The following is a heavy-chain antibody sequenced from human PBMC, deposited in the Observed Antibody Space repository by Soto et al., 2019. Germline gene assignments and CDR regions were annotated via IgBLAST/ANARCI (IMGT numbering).Heavy chain of an antibody. Sequence: LSLTCTVSGGSVSSGSYYWSWIRQSPGKGLEWIGYIYYSGSTNYNPSLKSRVTISVDTSKNQFSLKLSSVTAADTAVYYCAGQGVDYYGSGLEYYFDYWGQGTLVTVS. J-gene: IGHJ4*02. CDR2: IYYSGST. V-gene: IGHV4-61*01. D-gene: IGHD3-10*01. CDR3: AGQGVDYYGSGLEYYFDY. CDR1: GGSVSSGSYY.